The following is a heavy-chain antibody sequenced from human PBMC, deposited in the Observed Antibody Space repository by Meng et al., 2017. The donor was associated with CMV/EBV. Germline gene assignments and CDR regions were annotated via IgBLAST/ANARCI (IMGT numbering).Heavy chain of an antibody. V-gene: IGHV1-46*01. D-gene: IGHD2-2*02. CDR3: AREYSDCSSTSCYTYYGMDV. CDR1: GYTFTSYY. CDR2: INPSGGST. J-gene: IGHJ6*02. Sequence: ASVKVPCKASGYTFTSYYMHWVRQAPGQGLEWMGIINPSGGSTSYAQKFQGRVTMTRDTSTSTVYMELSSLRSEDTAVYYCAREYSDCSSTSCYTYYGMDVWGQGTTVTVSS.